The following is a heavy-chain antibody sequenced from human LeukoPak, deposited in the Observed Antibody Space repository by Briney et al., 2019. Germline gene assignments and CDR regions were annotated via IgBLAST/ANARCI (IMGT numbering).Heavy chain of an antibody. CDR1: GYTFTGYY. CDR2: INPNSGGT. CDR3: ARVITMVRGVIDY. D-gene: IGHD3-10*01. Sequence: ASVKVSCKASGYTFTGYYMHWVRQAPGQGLEWMGWINPNSGGTNYAQKFQGRVTMTRDTSISTAYMELSRLRSDDTAVYYCARVITMVRGVIDYWGQGTLVTVSS. V-gene: IGHV1-2*02. J-gene: IGHJ4*02.